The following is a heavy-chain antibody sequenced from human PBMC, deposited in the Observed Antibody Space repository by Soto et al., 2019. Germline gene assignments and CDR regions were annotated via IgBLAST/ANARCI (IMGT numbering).Heavy chain of an antibody. CDR3: ASHYDMWSGYLSPVDY. V-gene: IGHV3-11*01. CDR1: GYTFSDYY. D-gene: IGHD3-3*01. Sequence: QVQLVESGGDLVKPGGSLRLSCAASGYTFSDYYMSWIRQAPGKGLEWISYIDTSGTKIYYADSVKGRFTITRDNAKNSRYLEMNSLRDEDTAVYYCASHYDMWSGYLSPVDYWGQGTRVTVSS. CDR2: IDTSGTKI. J-gene: IGHJ4*02.